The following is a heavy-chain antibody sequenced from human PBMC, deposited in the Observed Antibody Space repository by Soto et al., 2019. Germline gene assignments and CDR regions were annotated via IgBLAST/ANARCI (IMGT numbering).Heavy chain of an antibody. D-gene: IGHD3-16*01. V-gene: IGHV3-15*01. CDR2: IKSQVDGGTA. J-gene: IGHJ4*02. CDR1: GFTFSNAW. Sequence: EVQLVESGGGLVKPGGSLRLSCAASGFTFSNAWMNWVRQAPGKGLEWIGRIKSQVDGGTADYAPSLKDRFTISRDDSENTLYLQMNSLKTDDTAMYHCFTDRLVWGQGTLVTVSS. CDR3: FTDRLV.